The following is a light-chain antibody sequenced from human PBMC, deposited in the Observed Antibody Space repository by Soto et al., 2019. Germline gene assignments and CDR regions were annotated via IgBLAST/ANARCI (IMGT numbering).Light chain of an antibody. V-gene: IGKV1-6*01. CDR1: QGIRND. Sequence: AIQMTQSPSSLSASVGDRVTITCRASQGIRNDLAWYQQKPGKAPKLLIYAASSLQSGVPSRFSGSGSGTDFTLTINSLQSEDFATYYCLQDYGYPRTFGQGTKVEI. J-gene: IGKJ1*01. CDR3: LQDYGYPRT. CDR2: AAS.